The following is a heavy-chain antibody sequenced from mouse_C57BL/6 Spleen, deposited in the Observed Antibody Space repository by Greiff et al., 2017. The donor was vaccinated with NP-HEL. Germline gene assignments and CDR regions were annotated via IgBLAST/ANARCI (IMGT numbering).Heavy chain of an antibody. CDR2: ISSGSSTI. J-gene: IGHJ3*01. D-gene: IGHD4-1*01. V-gene: IGHV5-17*01. CDR3: ARTGPPFAY. Sequence: EVQGVESGGGLVKPGGSPKLSCAASGFTFSDYGMHWVRQAPEKGLEWVAYISSGSSTIYYADTVKGRFTISRDNAKNTLFLQMTSLRSEDTAMYYCARTGPPFAYWGQGTLVTVSA. CDR1: GFTFSDYG.